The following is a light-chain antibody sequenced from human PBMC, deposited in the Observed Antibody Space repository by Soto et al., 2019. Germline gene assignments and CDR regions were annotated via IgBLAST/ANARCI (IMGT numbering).Light chain of an antibody. V-gene: IGKV1-33*01. Sequence: DIQMTQSLSSLSASVGDRVTITCQANQDINNSLNWYQQRPGEAPKLLLYDASILEAWVPSRFSGSGFGTTFTLTISSLQPEDFATYDCQQFDNLPLTFGGGTKVELK. CDR1: QDINNS. CDR2: DAS. J-gene: IGKJ4*01. CDR3: QQFDNLPLT.